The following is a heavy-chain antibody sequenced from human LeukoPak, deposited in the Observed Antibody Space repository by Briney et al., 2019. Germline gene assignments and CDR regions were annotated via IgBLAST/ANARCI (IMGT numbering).Heavy chain of an antibody. CDR2: FDPEDGET. D-gene: IGHD1-26*01. CDR1: GYTLTELS. Sequence: ASVKVSCKVSGYTLTELSMHWVRQAPGKGLEWMGGFDPEDGETIYAQKFQGRVTMTEGTSTDTAYMELSSLRSEDTAVYYCATIPQAHSGSYYGDYWGQGTLVTVSS. V-gene: IGHV1-24*01. CDR3: ATIPQAHSGSYYGDY. J-gene: IGHJ4*02.